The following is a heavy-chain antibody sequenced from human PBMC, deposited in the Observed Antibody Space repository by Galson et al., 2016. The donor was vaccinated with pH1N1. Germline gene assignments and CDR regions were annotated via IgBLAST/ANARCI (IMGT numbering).Heavy chain of an antibody. CDR2: VNPGGSTI. V-gene: IGHV5-51*03. Sequence: QSGAEVKKPGESLKISCQGSGYRFSSSWIGWVRQMPGKGLEWVGVVNPGGSTIRYSPPFQGQVTISSDKSINTAYLQWISLKASDTATYYCARQYDFGDYRGDAVDFWGQGTMVIVSS. CDR1: GYRFSSSW. J-gene: IGHJ3*01. D-gene: IGHD4-17*01. CDR3: ARQYDFGDYRGDAVDF.